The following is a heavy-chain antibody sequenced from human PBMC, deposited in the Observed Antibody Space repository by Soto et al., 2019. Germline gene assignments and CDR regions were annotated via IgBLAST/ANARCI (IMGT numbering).Heavy chain of an antibody. Sequence: GESLKISCKGSGYSFTTHWVGWVRQMPGKGLEWMAIIYPGDSDTRYSPSFQGQVTISADKSISTAFLQWSSLEASDTAMYYCARRRLERPSSAFDIWGQGTMVTVSS. J-gene: IGHJ3*02. V-gene: IGHV5-51*01. CDR1: GYSFTTHW. D-gene: IGHD1-1*01. CDR3: ARRRLERPSSAFDI. CDR2: IYPGDSDT.